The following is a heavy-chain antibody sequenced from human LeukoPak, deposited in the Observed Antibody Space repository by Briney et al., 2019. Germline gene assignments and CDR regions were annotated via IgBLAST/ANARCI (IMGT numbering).Heavy chain of an antibody. V-gene: IGHV1-2*02. CDR3: ARDADNASGDAFDI. CDR2: INPNSGGT. Sequence: ASVKVSCKASGYTFTGDYMHWVRQAPGQGLEWMGWINPNSGGTNYAQKFQGRVTMTRDTSISTAYMELSRLRSDDTAVYYCARDADNASGDAFDIWGQGTMVTVSS. J-gene: IGHJ3*02. CDR1: GYTFTGDY. D-gene: IGHD3-10*01.